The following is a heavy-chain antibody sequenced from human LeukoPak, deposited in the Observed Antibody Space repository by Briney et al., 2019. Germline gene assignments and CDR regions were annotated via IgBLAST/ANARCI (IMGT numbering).Heavy chain of an antibody. CDR2: IWYDESNK. CDR1: GFTFSSYG. CDR3: ARGVFYCSSTSCYNPQYYFDY. Sequence: PGGSLRLSCAASGFTFSSYGMHWVRQAPVKGLEWVAVIWYDESNKYYADSVKGRFTISRDNSKNTLYLQMNSLRAEDTAVYYCARGVFYCSSTSCYNPQYYFDYWGQGILVTVSS. V-gene: IGHV3-33*01. D-gene: IGHD2-2*02. J-gene: IGHJ4*02.